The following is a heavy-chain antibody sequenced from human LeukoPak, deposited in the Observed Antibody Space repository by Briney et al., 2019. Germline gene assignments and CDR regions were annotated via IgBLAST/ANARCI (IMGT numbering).Heavy chain of an antibody. V-gene: IGHV4-38-2*02. Sequence: SETLSLTCTVSGYSLISGYYWGWIRQPPGKGLEWIGNIYHSGNTYYNPSLKSRVTISVDTSKNQFSLKLGSVTAADTAVYYCAKLGNYDLMIDYWGQGTLVTVSS. CDR1: GYSLISGYY. CDR3: AKLGNYDLMIDY. D-gene: IGHD3-3*01. J-gene: IGHJ4*02. CDR2: IYHSGNT.